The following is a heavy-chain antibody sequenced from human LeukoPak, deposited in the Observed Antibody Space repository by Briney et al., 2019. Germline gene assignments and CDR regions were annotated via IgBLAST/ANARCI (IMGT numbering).Heavy chain of an antibody. CDR2: IGGSSGKI. Sequence: GGSLRLSCAASGFTFSGYAMTWVRQAPGKGLEWVSGIGGSSGKIFQADSVKGRFTISRDNSKNTLYLQMSALTVEDTAVYFCARQPYQYVSGSPSWLDPWGQGTLVTVSS. CDR3: ARQPYQYVSGSPSWLDP. V-gene: IGHV3-23*01. CDR1: GFTFSGYA. J-gene: IGHJ5*02. D-gene: IGHD3-10*01.